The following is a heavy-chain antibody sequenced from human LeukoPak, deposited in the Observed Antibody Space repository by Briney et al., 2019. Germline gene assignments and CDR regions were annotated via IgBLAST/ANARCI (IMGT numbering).Heavy chain of an antibody. D-gene: IGHD4-23*01. CDR1: GYTFTGYY. Sequence: ASVKVSCKASGYTFTGYYMHWVRQAPGQALEWMGWINPNSGGTNYAQKFQGRVTMTRGTSISTAYMELSRLRSDDTAVYYCARVVRWHDDMAYWGQGTLVTVSS. CDR3: ARVVRWHDDMAY. CDR2: INPNSGGT. J-gene: IGHJ4*02. V-gene: IGHV1-2*02.